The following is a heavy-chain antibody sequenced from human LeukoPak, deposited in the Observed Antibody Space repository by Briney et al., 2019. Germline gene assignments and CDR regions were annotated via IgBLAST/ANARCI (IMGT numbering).Heavy chain of an antibody. CDR3: ARGGSRAAATFDY. CDR2: IYTSGST. Sequence: SETLSLTCTVSGGSISGYYWSWIRQPAGKGLEWIGHIYTSGSTSYNPSLKSRVTMSVDTSKNQFSLRLTSVTAADTALYYCARGGSRAAATFDYWGQGTRVTVFS. J-gene: IGHJ4*02. CDR1: GGSISGYY. V-gene: IGHV4-4*07. D-gene: IGHD2-15*01.